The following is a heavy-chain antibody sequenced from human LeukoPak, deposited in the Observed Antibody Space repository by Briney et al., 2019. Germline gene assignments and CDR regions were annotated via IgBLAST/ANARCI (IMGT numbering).Heavy chain of an antibody. CDR1: GGSISSYY. V-gene: IGHV4-59*01. CDR3: ARGMTHSSSWYGWFDP. CDR2: IYYSGST. D-gene: IGHD6-13*01. J-gene: IGHJ5*02. Sequence: SETLSLTCTVSGGSISSYYWSWIRQPPGKGLEGIGNIYYSGSTNYNPSLKSRVTISVDTSKNQFSLKLSSVTAADTAVYYCARGMTHSSSWYGWFDPWGQGTLVTVSS.